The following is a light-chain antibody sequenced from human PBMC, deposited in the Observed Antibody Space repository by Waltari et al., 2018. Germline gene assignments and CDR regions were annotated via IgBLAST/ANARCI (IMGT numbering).Light chain of an antibody. Sequence: SALTQPASVSGSPGQSITISCIGTSSDIGGYKYVSWYQQHPGKAPKVIIYDVNTRPSGVSPRFSGSKSGNTASLTISGLQAEDEAQYFCSSYTGATTLDVFGTGTKVSVL. CDR3: SSYTGATTLDV. CDR2: DVN. J-gene: IGLJ1*01. CDR1: SSDIGGYKY. V-gene: IGLV2-14*03.